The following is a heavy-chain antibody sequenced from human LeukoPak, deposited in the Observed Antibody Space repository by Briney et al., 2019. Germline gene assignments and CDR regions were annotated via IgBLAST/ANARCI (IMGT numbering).Heavy chain of an antibody. Sequence: GGSLRLSCAASGFTFSSYEMNWVRQAPGKGLEWVAFIRSDGYHTYYADSVKGRFTITRDNSKNTLYLQMNSLRLEDMALYYCAKPSGSGVDYWGRGTRVTVSS. J-gene: IGHJ4*02. D-gene: IGHD1-26*01. V-gene: IGHV3-30*02. CDR1: GFTFSSYE. CDR2: IRSDGYHT. CDR3: AKPSGSGVDY.